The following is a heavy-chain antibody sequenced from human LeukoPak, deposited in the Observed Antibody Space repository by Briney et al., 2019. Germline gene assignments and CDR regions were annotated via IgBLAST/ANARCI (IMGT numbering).Heavy chain of an antibody. V-gene: IGHV1-69*13. J-gene: IGHJ5*02. Sequence: ASVKVSCKASGGTFSSYAISWVRQAPGQGLEWMGGIIPIFGTANYAQKFQGRVTITADESTSTAYMELSSLRSEDTAVYYCASAPPGPGSFWFDPWGQGTLVTVSS. CDR3: ASAPPGPGSFWFDP. CDR1: GGTFSSYA. CDR2: IIPIFGTA. D-gene: IGHD1-14*01.